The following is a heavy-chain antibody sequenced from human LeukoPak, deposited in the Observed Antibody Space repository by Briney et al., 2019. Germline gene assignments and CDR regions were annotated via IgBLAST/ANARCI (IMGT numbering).Heavy chain of an antibody. J-gene: IGHJ5*02. CDR3: ARMSYYDSSGDNWFDP. V-gene: IGHV1-8*01. CDR2: MNPNSGNT. D-gene: IGHD3-22*01. Sequence: ASVKVSCKASGYTFTSYEINWVRQATGQGLDWMGWMNPNSGNTGYAQKFQGRVTMTRDTSISTAYMELSSLRSEDTAVYYCARMSYYDSSGDNWFDPWGQGTLVTVSS. CDR1: GYTFTSYE.